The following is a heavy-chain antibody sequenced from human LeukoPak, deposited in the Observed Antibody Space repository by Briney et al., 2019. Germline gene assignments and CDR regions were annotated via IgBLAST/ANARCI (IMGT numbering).Heavy chain of an antibody. J-gene: IGHJ4*02. CDR1: GYTFPSYS. Sequence: GGSLRLSCAASGYTFPSYSLNWVRQSTGKGLEWISYVGTGGDDIYYADSVTGRFIISRDNAEKSVYLQMSSLRVEDTAVYYCVRGGRGRDDYFDYWGQGTQVTLS. CDR2: VGTGGDDI. V-gene: IGHV3-21*05. D-gene: IGHD3-10*01. CDR3: VRGGRGRDDYFDY.